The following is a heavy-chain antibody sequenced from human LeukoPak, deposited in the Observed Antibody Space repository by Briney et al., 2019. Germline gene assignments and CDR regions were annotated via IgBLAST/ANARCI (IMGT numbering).Heavy chain of an antibody. CDR3: ARVPDYSNKNWFDP. V-gene: IGHV4-31*03. D-gene: IGHD4-11*01. J-gene: IGHJ5*02. CDR2: IYYSGST. CDR1: GGSISSGNYY. Sequence: SETLSLTCTVSGGSISSGNYYWSWIRQHPGKGLEWIGYIYYSGSTYYNPSLKSRVTVSVDTSKNQFSLKLSSVTAADTAVYYCARVPDYSNKNWFDPWGQGTLVTVSS.